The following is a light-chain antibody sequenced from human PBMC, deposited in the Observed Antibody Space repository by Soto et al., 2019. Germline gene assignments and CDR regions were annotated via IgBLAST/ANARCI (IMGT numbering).Light chain of an antibody. Sequence: QSALTQPASVSGSPGQSITISCTGTSSDVGSYNLVSWYQQHPGKAPKLLISEGSKRPSGVSNRFSGSKSANTAALTISGLQPEDEADDFCCSYGGRSTYVFGPGTKVTVL. CDR1: SSDVGSYNL. J-gene: IGLJ1*01. V-gene: IGLV2-23*01. CDR2: EGS. CDR3: CSYGGRSTYV.